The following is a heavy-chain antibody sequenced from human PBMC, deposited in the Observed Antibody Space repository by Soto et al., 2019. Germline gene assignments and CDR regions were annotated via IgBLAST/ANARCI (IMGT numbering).Heavy chain of an antibody. CDR1: GFTFSSYG. V-gene: IGHV3-33*01. CDR3: ARDDYDSSGYYYVDY. D-gene: IGHD3-22*01. J-gene: IGHJ4*02. Sequence: QVQLVESGGGVVQPGRSLRLSCAASGFTFSSYGMHWVRQAPGKGLEWVAVIWYDGSNKYYADSLKGRFTISRDNSKKTLYLQVNSLRAEDTAMYFCARDDYDSSGYYYVDYWGQGTLVTVSS. CDR2: IWYDGSNK.